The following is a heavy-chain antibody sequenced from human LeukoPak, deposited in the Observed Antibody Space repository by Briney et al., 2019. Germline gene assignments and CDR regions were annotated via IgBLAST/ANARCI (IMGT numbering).Heavy chain of an antibody. D-gene: IGHD3-9*01. J-gene: IGHJ4*02. CDR3: ARAQGVLRYFDWLLYYFDY. V-gene: IGHV4-39*07. CDR1: GDSISSSSYY. CDR2: IYYSGST. Sequence: SETLSLTCTVSGDSISSSSYYWGWIRQPPGKGLEWIGSIYYSGSTYYNPSLKSRVTISVDTSKNQFSLKLSSVTAADTAVYYCARAQGVLRYFDWLLYYFDYWGQGTLVTVSS.